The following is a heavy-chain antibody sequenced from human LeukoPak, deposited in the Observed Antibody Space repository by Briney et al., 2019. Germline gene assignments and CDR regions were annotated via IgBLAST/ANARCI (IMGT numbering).Heavy chain of an antibody. CDR1: XXTFDDYA. D-gene: IGHD3-22*01. J-gene: IGHJ4*02. CDR3: ARVGGTCITDGCYSDY. V-gene: IGHV3-33*01. Sequence: PGGXXXLSCXXSXXTFDDYAMXWVRQAPGKGLEWVAVIWYDGGNKYYADSVRGRFTISRENSKNTLFLQMNSLRAEDTAVYYCARVGGTCITDGCYSDYWGQGTLVTVSS. CDR2: IWYDGGNK.